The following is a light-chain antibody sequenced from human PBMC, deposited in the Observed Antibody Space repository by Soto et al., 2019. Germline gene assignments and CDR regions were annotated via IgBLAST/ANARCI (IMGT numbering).Light chain of an antibody. J-gene: IGKJ1*01. V-gene: IGKV1-5*03. CDR2: KTS. CDR1: QSIRSW. Sequence: DIQMTQSTSTLSASVGDRVTITCRASQSIRSWLAWYQQKPGKTPKLLIYKTSSLESGVPSRFSRSGSGTEFTLTISSLQPDDFATYYRQQHNNYWTFGQGTKVEIK. CDR3: QQHNNYWT.